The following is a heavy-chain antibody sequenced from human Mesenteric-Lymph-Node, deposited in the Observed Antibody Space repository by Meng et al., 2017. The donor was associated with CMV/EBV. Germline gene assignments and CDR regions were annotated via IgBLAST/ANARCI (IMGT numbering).Heavy chain of an antibody. V-gene: IGHV3-7*01. Sequence: GESLKISCAASGFTFSSYAMSWVRQAPGKGLEWVANIKQDGSEKYYVDSVKGRFTISRDNAKNSLYLQMNSLRAEDTAVYYCAKDWDSSGRYYFDYWGQGTLVTVSS. CDR3: AKDWDSSGRYYFDY. CDR1: GFTFSSYA. J-gene: IGHJ4*02. CDR2: IKQDGSEK. D-gene: IGHD6-19*01.